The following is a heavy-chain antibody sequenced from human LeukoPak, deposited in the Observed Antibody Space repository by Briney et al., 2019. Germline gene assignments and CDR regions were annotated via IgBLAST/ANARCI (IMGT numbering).Heavy chain of an antibody. J-gene: IGHJ3*02. V-gene: IGHV3-30-3*01. D-gene: IGHD5-24*01. Sequence: GGSLRLSCAASGFTFSSYTMHWVRQAPGEGLEWVALMSNDGTNKYYADSVRGRFTISRDNSKNTLYLQMNSLRAEDTAVYYCARRMAANAFDIWGQGTMVTVSS. CDR2: MSNDGTNK. CDR1: GFTFSSYT. CDR3: ARRMAANAFDI.